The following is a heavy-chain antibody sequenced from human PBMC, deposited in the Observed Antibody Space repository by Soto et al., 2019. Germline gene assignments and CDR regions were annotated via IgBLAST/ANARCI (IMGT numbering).Heavy chain of an antibody. V-gene: IGHV3-74*01. D-gene: IGHD1-7*01. CDR1: EFTFRSYW. CDR2: ISGDGSST. J-gene: IGHJ3*01. CDR3: ARSLPGTYGAFDL. Sequence: EVQLVDSGGGLVQPGGSLRLSCAASEFTFRSYWMHWVRQSPGKGLVWVSRISGDGSSTTYADSVRGRFTISRDNAKKTVDLQMDSLRGEDTAVYYWARSLPGTYGAFDLWGQGTMVTVSS.